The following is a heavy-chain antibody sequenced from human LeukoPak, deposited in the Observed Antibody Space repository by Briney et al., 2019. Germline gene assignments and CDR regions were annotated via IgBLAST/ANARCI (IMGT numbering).Heavy chain of an antibody. J-gene: IGHJ4*02. CDR1: GYSFAAYG. V-gene: IGHV5-51*01. Sequence: PGESLKISSKSSGYSFAAYGIAGVRQMPGKGLEWMGSIYPDDSDTRYSPSFQSQVTISSDKYISTAYLQWTSLKASDTAMYYCARYVAGESPLDYWGQGPPVTVSS. CDR2: IYPDDSDT. D-gene: IGHD2-15*01. CDR3: ARYVAGESPLDY.